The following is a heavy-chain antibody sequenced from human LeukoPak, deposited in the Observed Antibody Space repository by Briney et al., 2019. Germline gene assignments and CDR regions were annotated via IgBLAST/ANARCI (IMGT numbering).Heavy chain of an antibody. CDR3: ARDYPSCTNGVCYWGANAFDI. J-gene: IGHJ3*02. Sequence: SGGSLRLSCAASGFTFSDYYMSWIRQAPGKGLEWVSYISSSGSTIYYADSVKGRFTISRDNAKNSLYLQMNSLRAEDTAVYYCARDYPSCTNGVCYWGANAFDIWGQGTMVTVSS. CDR1: GFTFSDYY. D-gene: IGHD2-8*01. CDR2: ISSSGSTI. V-gene: IGHV3-11*04.